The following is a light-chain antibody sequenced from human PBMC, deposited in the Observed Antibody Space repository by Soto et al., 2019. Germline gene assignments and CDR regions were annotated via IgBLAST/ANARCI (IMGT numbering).Light chain of an antibody. CDR3: QPHETLIP. V-gene: IGKV3-11*01. J-gene: IGKJ5*01. CDR1: QSVSSY. Sequence: CRASQSVSSYLAWYQQKPGQAPRLLIYDASNRATGIPARFSGSGYETEFDLALRCRQSDDSAVYICQPHETLIPFAEGTRLEIK. CDR2: DAS.